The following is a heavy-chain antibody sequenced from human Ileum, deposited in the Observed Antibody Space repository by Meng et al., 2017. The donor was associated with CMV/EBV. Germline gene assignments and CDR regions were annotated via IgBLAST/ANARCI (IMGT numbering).Heavy chain of an antibody. CDR2: ISDTSRYI. J-gene: IGHJ4*02. CDR1: GFTFSAYS. CDR3: ARVERFCSSTSCYGPYYFAN. V-gene: IGHV3-21*01. D-gene: IGHD2-2*01. Sequence: GGSLRLSCAASGFTFSAYSLNWVRQAPGKGLEWVASISDTSRYIYYGDSMQGRFTISRDNARSSLFLQMNSLRAEDTAVYYCARVERFCSSTSCYGPYYFANWGQGTRVTVSS.